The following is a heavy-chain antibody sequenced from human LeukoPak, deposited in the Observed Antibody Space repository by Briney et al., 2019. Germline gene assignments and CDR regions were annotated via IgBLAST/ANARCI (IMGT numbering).Heavy chain of an antibody. V-gene: IGHV1-69*04. D-gene: IGHD1-26*01. CDR1: GGTFSSYA. Sequence: ASVKVSCKASGGTFSSYAISWVRQAPGQGLEWMGRIIPILGIANYAQKFQGRVTITADKSTSAAYMELSSLRSEDTAVYYCARDSGSYWNYFDYWGQGTLVTVSS. CDR2: IIPILGIA. J-gene: IGHJ4*02. CDR3: ARDSGSYWNYFDY.